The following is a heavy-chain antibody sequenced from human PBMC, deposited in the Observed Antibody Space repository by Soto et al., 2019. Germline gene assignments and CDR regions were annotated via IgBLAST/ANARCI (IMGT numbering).Heavy chain of an antibody. CDR2: ISGSGGST. J-gene: IGHJ4*02. CDR3: AKSHEFGVVILYYFDY. D-gene: IGHD3-3*01. V-gene: IGHV3-23*01. Sequence: LRLSCAASGFTFSSYAMSWVRQAPGKGLEWVSAISGSGGSTYYADSVKGRFTISRDNSKNTLYLQMNSLRAEDTAVYYCAKSHEFGVVILYYFDYWGQGTLVTVSS. CDR1: GFTFSSYA.